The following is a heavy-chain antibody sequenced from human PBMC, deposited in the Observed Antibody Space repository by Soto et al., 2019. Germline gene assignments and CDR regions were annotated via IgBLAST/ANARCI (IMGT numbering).Heavy chain of an antibody. D-gene: IGHD3-10*01. J-gene: IGHJ3*02. CDR2: ISSSSSTI. Sequence: GGSLRLSCAASGFTFSSYSMNWVRQAPGKGLEWVSYISSSSSTIYYADSVKGRFTISRDNAKNSLYLQMNSLRAEDTAVYYCAREESTRSPRGGSGSYYYAFDIWGQGTMVTVSS. CDR3: AREESTRSPRGGSGSYYYAFDI. CDR1: GFTFSSYS. V-gene: IGHV3-48*01.